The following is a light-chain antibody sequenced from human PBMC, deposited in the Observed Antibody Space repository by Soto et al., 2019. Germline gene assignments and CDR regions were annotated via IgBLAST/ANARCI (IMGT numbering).Light chain of an antibody. CDR2: GAS. J-gene: IGKJ1*01. Sequence: EIMMKQSPATLSVSPGERATLSCRASQSVSRNLAWYQQKPGQAPRLLIYGASTRDTGIPARFSGSGSGTEFTLTISSLQSEDFAVYYCQQYYNWPRTFCQGSHCGYQ. CDR3: QQYYNWPRT. V-gene: IGKV3-15*01. CDR1: QSVSRN.